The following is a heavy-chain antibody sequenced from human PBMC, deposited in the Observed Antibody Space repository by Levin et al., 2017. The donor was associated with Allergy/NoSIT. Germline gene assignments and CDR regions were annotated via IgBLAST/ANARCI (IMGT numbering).Heavy chain of an antibody. CDR2: IKQDGSEK. J-gene: IGHJ2*01. D-gene: IGHD3-22*01. CDR3: ARARAYYYDSSGYPPSYFDL. Sequence: GGSLRLSCAASGFTFSSYWMSWVRQAPGKGLEWVANIKQDGSEKYYVDSVKGRFTISRDNAKNSLYLQMNSLRAEDTAVYYCARARAYYYDSSGYPPSYFDLWGRGTLVTVSS. V-gene: IGHV3-7*01. CDR1: GFTFSSYW.